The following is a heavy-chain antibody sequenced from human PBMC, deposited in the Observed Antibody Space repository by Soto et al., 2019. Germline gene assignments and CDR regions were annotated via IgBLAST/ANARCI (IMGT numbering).Heavy chain of an antibody. V-gene: IGHV4-59*01. CDR1: GGSISKYY. D-gene: IGHD6-13*01. J-gene: IGHJ4*01. Sequence: SATLSLTGTVSGGSISKYYWSWIRQPPGKGLEWIGYVYYSGITNYNPSLKSRVTISVDTSKNHFPLKLNSVTAADTAVYYCTRHWITVAGSPFDYWGHGTLVTGSS. CDR3: TRHWITVAGSPFDY. CDR2: VYYSGIT.